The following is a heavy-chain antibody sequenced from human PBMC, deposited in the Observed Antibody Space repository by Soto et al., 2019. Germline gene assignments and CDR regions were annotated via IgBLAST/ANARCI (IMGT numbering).Heavy chain of an antibody. D-gene: IGHD6-19*01. Sequence: QVQLQESGPGLVKPSGTLSLTCAVSGDSISNSRWWTWVRQPPGKGLEWIGYIFHSGDTNYNPSLKSRVFISVDKSQNQFSLKVSSVTAADTAVYYCAYSTGWYRHDVWGQGTLVTVSS. CDR2: IFHSGDT. CDR1: GDSISNSRW. J-gene: IGHJ3*01. V-gene: IGHV4-4*02. CDR3: AYSTGWYRHDV.